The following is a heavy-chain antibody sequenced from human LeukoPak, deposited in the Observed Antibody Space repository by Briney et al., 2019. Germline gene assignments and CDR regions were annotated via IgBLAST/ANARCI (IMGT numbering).Heavy chain of an antibody. CDR3: ARAPREGYCSSTSCLYFDY. CDR1: GGSISSGGYY. CDR2: IYYSGST. J-gene: IGHJ4*02. Sequence: SQTLSLTCTVSGGSISSGGYYWSWIRQHPGKGLEWIGYIYYSGSTYYNPSLKSRVTISVDTSKNQFSLKLSSVTAADTAVYYCARAPREGYCSSTSCLYFDYWSQGTLVTVSS. D-gene: IGHD2-2*01. V-gene: IGHV4-31*03.